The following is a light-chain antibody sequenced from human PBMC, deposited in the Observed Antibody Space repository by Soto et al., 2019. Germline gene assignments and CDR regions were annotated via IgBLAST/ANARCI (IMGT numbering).Light chain of an antibody. CDR2: VAS. CDR1: QSVSSY. V-gene: IGKV3-11*01. J-gene: IGKJ4*01. Sequence: EIILTQSPATLSLSPGERATLSCRASQSVSSYLAWYQHKPGQAPRLLIYVASTRATGIPARFSGSGSGTDFTLTISSLEPEDFAVYYCEQRSTPLAVGGGTKVEIK. CDR3: EQRSTPLA.